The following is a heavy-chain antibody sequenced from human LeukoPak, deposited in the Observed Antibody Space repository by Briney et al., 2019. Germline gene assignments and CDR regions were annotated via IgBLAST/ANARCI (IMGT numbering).Heavy chain of an antibody. J-gene: IGHJ6*03. V-gene: IGHV1-69*13. CDR3: ARVGSGSLSYYYYYMDV. CDR1: GYTFTTYN. CDR2: IIPIFGTA. Sequence: GASVKVSCKASGYTFTTYNINWVRQAPGQGLEWMGGIIPIFGTANYAQKFQGRVTITADESTSTAYMELSSLRSEDTAVYYCARVGSGSLSYYYYYMDVWGKGTTVTISS. D-gene: IGHD3-10*01.